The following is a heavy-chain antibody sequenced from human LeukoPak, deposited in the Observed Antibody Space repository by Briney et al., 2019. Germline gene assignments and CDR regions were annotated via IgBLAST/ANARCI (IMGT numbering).Heavy chain of an antibody. CDR3: AKVEEVAAAPGYY. CDR2: ISGSGVST. V-gene: IGHV3-23*01. J-gene: IGHJ4*02. D-gene: IGHD2-2*01. Sequence: PGGSLRLSCAASGFTFSSYAMSWVRQAPGKGLEWVSGISGSGVSTYYADSVKGRFTISRDNSKNTLYLQMNSLRAEDTAVYYCAKVEEVAAAPGYYWGQGTLVTVSS. CDR1: GFTFSSYA.